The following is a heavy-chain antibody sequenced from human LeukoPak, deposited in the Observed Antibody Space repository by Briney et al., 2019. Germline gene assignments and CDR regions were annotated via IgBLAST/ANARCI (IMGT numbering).Heavy chain of an antibody. CDR3: ARRGVAGTFY. CDR1: GGSISSGGYY. Sequence: PSETLSLTCTVSGGSISSGGYYWSWIRQHPGKGLEWIGYIYYSGSTYYNPSLKSRVTISVDTSKNQFSLKLSSVTAADTAVYYCARRGVAGTFYWGQGTLVTVSS. J-gene: IGHJ4*02. CDR2: IYYSGST. D-gene: IGHD6-19*01. V-gene: IGHV4-31*03.